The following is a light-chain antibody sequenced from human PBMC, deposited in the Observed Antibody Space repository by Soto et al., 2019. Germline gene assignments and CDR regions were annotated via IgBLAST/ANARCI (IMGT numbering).Light chain of an antibody. CDR1: QSILFTSDNKNY. Sequence: DIVMTQSPDSLAVSLGERATIHCKSSQSILFTSDNKNYLAWYQQKSGQPPRLLIYWASTRESGVPDRFSGRGSETDFSLTISSLEAEDVAVYYCQHHYTTPPTFGQGTKVEIK. V-gene: IGKV4-1*01. CDR3: QHHYTTPPT. CDR2: WAS. J-gene: IGKJ1*01.